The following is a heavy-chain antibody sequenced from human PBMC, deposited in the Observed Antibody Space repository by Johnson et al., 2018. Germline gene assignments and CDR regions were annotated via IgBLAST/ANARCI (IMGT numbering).Heavy chain of an antibody. D-gene: IGHD6-13*01. CDR2: ISYDGSNK. Sequence: QVQLVESGGGVVQXGRSLRLXCAASGFTFSSYGMHWVRQAPGKGLEWVAVISYDGSNKYYADSVKGRFTISRDNSKNTLYLQMNSLRAEDTAVYYCARDKGGAAAAYYYYYGMDVWGQGTTVTVSS. CDR3: ARDKGGAAAAYYYYYGMDV. CDR1: GFTFSSYG. J-gene: IGHJ6*02. V-gene: IGHV3-30*03.